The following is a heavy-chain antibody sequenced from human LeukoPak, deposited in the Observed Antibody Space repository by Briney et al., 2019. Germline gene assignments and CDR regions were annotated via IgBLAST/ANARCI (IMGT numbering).Heavy chain of an antibody. CDR3: ARDTPYYSSSSGDFDY. CDR1: GGSFSGYY. D-gene: IGHD6-6*01. J-gene: IGHJ4*02. CDR2: INHSGST. Sequence: SETLSLTCAVYGGSFSGYYWSWIRQPPGKGLEWIGEINHSGSTNYNPSLKSRVTISVDTSKNQFSLKLSSVTAADTAVYYCARDTPYYSSSSGDFDYWGQGTLVTVSS. V-gene: IGHV4-34*01.